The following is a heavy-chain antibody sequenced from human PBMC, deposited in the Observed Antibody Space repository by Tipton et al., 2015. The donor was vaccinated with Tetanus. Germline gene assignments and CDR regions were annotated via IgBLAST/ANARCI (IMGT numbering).Heavy chain of an antibody. D-gene: IGHD6-13*01. V-gene: IGHV4-31*03. Sequence: TLSLTCTVSGGSISSGGYYWSWIRQHPGKGLEWIGYIYYSGSTYYNPSLKSRVTISVDTSKSQFSLKLSSVTAADTAVYYCARDGATKRIAAAGTGDYGMDVWGQGTTVTVSS. CDR3: ARDGATKRIAAAGTGDYGMDV. CDR2: IYYSGST. CDR1: GGSISSGGYY. J-gene: IGHJ6*02.